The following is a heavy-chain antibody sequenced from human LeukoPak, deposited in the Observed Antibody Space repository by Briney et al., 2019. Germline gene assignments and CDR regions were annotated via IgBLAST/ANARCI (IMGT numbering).Heavy chain of an antibody. J-gene: IGHJ6*04. CDR2: IIPIFGTA. CDR1: GGTFSSYA. V-gene: IGHV1-69*13. Sequence: ASVKVSCKASGGTFSSYAISWVRQAPGQGLEWMGGIIPIFGTANYAQKFQGRVTITADESTSTAYMELSSLRSEDTAVYYCARAKQTYYGMDVWGKGTTVTVSS. CDR3: ARAKQTYYGMDV.